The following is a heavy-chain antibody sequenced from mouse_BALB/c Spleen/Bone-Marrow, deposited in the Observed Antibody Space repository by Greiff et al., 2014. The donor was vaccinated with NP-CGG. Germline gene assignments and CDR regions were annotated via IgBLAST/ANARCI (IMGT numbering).Heavy chain of an antibody. V-gene: IGHV2-9*02. D-gene: IGHD2-4*01. J-gene: IGHJ3*01. CDR2: TWAGGST. CDR1: GFSLTSYG. Sequence: VMLVESGPGLVAPSQSLSITCTVSGFSLTSYGVHWVRQPPGKGLEWLGVTWAGGSTNYNSALMSRLSISKDNSKSQVFLKMNSLQTDDTAMYYCAAPIYYDYPLFAYWGQGTLVTVSA. CDR3: AAPIYYDYPLFAY.